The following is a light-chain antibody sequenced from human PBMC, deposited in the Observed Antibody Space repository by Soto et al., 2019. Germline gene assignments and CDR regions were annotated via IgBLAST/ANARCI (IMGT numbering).Light chain of an antibody. CDR1: QSISSY. V-gene: IGKV1-39*01. CDR2: AAS. Sequence: DIQMTQPPSSLSASVGDRVTITCRASQSISSYLNWYQQKPGKAPKLLIYAASSLQSGVPSRFSGSGSGTEFTLTISSLQPDDFATYYCQQYNSYSTFGQGTKV. CDR3: QQYNSYST. J-gene: IGKJ1*01.